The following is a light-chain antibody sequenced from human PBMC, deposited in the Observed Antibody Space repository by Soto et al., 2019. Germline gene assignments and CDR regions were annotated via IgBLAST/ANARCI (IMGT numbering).Light chain of an antibody. J-gene: IGKJ1*01. Sequence: EIVMTQSTATLSVSPGERVTLSCRASQNVNSNLAWYQQKPGQAPRLLFYGASTRATGIPARFSGSGSGTEFSLTITSLQSEDFAVYYCQQYNNWPRTFGQGTRVEIK. CDR2: GAS. CDR3: QQYNNWPRT. CDR1: QNVNSN. V-gene: IGKV3D-15*01.